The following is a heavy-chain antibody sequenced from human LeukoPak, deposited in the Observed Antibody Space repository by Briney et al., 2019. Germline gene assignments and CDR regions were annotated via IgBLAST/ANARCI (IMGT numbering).Heavy chain of an antibody. CDR1: GFTFSSYA. D-gene: IGHD2-15*01. Sequence: PGGSLRLSCAASGFTFSSYAMSWVRQAPGKGLEWVSGISGSGSGTYYPDSVKGRFTISRDNSKNTLYLQMNSLRDEDTAVYYCARWWNAFDIWGQGTMVTVSS. J-gene: IGHJ3*02. CDR3: ARWWNAFDI. CDR2: ISGSGSGT. V-gene: IGHV3-23*01.